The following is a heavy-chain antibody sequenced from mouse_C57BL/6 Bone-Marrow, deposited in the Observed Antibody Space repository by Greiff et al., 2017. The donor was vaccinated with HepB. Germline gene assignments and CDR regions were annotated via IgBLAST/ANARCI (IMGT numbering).Heavy chain of an antibody. CDR3: ARWGDCDVFDY. J-gene: IGHJ2*01. V-gene: IGHV1-19*01. CDR2: INPYNGGT. CDR1: GYTFTDYY. Sequence: EVQLQESGPVLVKPGASVKMSCKASGYTFTDYYMNWVKQSHGKSLEWIGVINPYNGGTSYNQKFKGKATLTVDKSSSTAYMELNSLTSEDSAVYYCARWGDCDVFDYWGQGTTLTVSS.